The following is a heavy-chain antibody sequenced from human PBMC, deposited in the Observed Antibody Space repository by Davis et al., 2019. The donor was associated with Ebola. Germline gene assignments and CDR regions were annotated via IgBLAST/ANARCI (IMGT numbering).Heavy chain of an antibody. CDR3: ARDHYGSGSYFEY. Sequence: GRSLRPSCPPPGSTSRTIAMHWARQLPAKGLEWVAVISYDGSNRDYAASVKGRFTIPRDNPNNTLYVKMNSLRAKDTAVYYCARDHYGSGSYFEYWGQGTMVTVSS. CDR1: GSTSRTIA. D-gene: IGHD3-10*01. V-gene: IGHV3-30-3*01. J-gene: IGHJ4*02. CDR2: ISYDGSNR.